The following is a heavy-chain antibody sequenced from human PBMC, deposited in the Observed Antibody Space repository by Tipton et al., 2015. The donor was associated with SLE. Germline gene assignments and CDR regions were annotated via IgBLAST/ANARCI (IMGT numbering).Heavy chain of an antibody. Sequence: TLSLTCAVYGGSFSGYYWSWIRQPPGKGLEWIGHIYYSGSTNYNPSLKSRVTISVDTSKNQFSLKLSSVTAADTAVYYCARGQVAVAEDYWGQGTLVTVSS. CDR2: IYYSGST. CDR1: GGSFSGYY. CDR3: ARGQVAVAEDY. V-gene: IGHV4-34*01. J-gene: IGHJ4*02. D-gene: IGHD6-19*01.